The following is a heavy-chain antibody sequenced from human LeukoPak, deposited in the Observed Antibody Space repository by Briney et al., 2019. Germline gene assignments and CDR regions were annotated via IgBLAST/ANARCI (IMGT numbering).Heavy chain of an antibody. D-gene: IGHD3-3*02. CDR3: ARDGILGSHDY. CDR2: INNDGSDT. CDR1: GFTFRSYW. J-gene: IGHJ4*02. V-gene: IGHV3-74*01. Sequence: PGGSLRLSCAASGFTFRSYWMHWVRHTPGKGLVWVSHINNDGSDTSYADSVKGRFTITRDNAKSTLFLQMNSLRAEDTAVYYCARDGILGSHDYWGQGTLVTVSS.